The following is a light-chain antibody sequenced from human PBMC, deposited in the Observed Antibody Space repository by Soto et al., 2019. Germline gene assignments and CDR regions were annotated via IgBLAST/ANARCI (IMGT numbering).Light chain of an antibody. CDR1: ENISRY. CDR3: QHYGSSRT. J-gene: IGKJ1*01. Sequence: DIQMTQSPSSLSASIGDRVTITCRASENISRYLHWYQHKPGKAPKLLIYAASSLQSGVPSRFSGSGSGTDFTLTISRLEPEDFAVYYCQHYGSSRTFGQGTKVDIK. V-gene: IGKV1-39*01. CDR2: AAS.